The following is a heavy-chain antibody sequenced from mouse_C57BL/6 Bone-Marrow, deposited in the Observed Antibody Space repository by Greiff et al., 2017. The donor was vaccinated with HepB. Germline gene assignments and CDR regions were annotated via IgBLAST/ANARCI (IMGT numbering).Heavy chain of an antibody. CDR2: SRNKANDYTT. CDR3: ARDASDGYFPMDY. J-gene: IGHJ4*01. D-gene: IGHD2-3*01. CDR1: GFTFSDFY. Sequence: EVKLMESGGGLVQSGRSLRLSCATSGFTFSDFYMEWVRQAPGKGLEWIAASRNKANDYTTEYSASVKGRFIVSRDTSQSILYLQMNALRAEDTAIYYCARDASDGYFPMDYWGQGTSVTVSS. V-gene: IGHV7-1*01.